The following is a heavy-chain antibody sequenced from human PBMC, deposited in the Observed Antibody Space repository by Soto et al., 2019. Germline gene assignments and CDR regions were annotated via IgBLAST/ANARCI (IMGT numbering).Heavy chain of an antibody. CDR2: ISYEGSNT. J-gene: IGHJ6*02. Sequence: GGSLRLSCVASGFTFDTYGIHWVRQAPGKGLQWVALISYEGSNTYYADSVRGRFTISRDNSKNTLYLQINALRPEDTGVYYCARVTPGNNLYYFSGLDAWGQGTSVTVSS. D-gene: IGHD1-1*01. CDR3: ARVTPGNNLYYFSGLDA. CDR1: GFTFDTYG. V-gene: IGHV3-30-3*01.